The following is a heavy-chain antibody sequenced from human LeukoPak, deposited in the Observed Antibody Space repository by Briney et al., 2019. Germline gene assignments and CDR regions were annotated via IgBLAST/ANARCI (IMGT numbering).Heavy chain of an antibody. CDR1: GGSISSGGYY. V-gene: IGHV4-31*03. Sequence: PSQTLSLTCTVSGGSISSGGYYWSWIRQHPGKGLEWIGYIYYSGSTYYNPSLKSRVTISVDTSKNQFSLKLSSVTAADTAVYYCARVLREVVTASYYFDYWGQGTLVTVSS. J-gene: IGHJ4*02. CDR3: ARVLREVVTASYYFDY. D-gene: IGHD2-21*02. CDR2: IYYSGST.